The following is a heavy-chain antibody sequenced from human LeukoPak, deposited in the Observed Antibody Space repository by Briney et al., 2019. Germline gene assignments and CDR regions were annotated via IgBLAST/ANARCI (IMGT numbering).Heavy chain of an antibody. D-gene: IGHD3-3*01. Sequence: PGGSLRLSCAASGFTFSSYAMHWVRQAPGKGLEWVAVISYDGSNKYYADSVKGRFTISRDNSKNTLYLQMNSLRAEDTAVYYCARDRRITIFGVVIIQSYYYYMDVWGKGTTVTVSS. CDR3: ARDRRITIFGVVIIQSYYYYMDV. CDR2: ISYDGSNK. CDR1: GFTFSSYA. J-gene: IGHJ6*03. V-gene: IGHV3-30*04.